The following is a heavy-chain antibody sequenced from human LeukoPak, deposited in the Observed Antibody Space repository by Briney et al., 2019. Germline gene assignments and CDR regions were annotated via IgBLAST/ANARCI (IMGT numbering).Heavy chain of an antibody. V-gene: IGHV1-2*02. D-gene: IGHD6-13*01. Sequence: ASVKVSCTASGYSFTGYYIHWVRQAPGHGLEWMGWINPNSGGTNYAQKFQGRVTMTRDTSISTAYMELSRLRSDDTAVYYCARTTKANIAAAGVSYYYYYYMDVWGKGTTVTISS. CDR2: INPNSGGT. J-gene: IGHJ6*03. CDR1: GYSFTGYY. CDR3: ARTTKANIAAAGVSYYYYYYMDV.